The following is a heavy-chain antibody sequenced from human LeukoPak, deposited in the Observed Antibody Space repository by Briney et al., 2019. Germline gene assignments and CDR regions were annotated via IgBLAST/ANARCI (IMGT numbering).Heavy chain of an antibody. D-gene: IGHD5-24*01. CDR2: ISYDGSNK. CDR1: GFTFSSYA. CDR3: ARDRGRDGYIWTLGYFDY. V-gene: IGHV3-30-3*01. J-gene: IGHJ4*02. Sequence: GGSLRLSCAASGFTFSSYAMHWVRQAPGKGLEWVAVISYDGSNKYYADSVKGRFTISRDNSKNTLYLQMNSLRAEDTAVYYCARDRGRDGYIWTLGYFDYWGQGTLVTVSS.